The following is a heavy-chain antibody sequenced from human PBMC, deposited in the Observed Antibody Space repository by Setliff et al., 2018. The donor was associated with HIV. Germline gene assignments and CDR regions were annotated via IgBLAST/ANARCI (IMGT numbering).Heavy chain of an antibody. J-gene: IGHJ4*02. CDR3: AGSWSGYPLSFGY. V-gene: IGHV4-39*07. CDR1: GGSLSSGSYY. CDR2: IYYSGST. D-gene: IGHD3-3*01. Sequence: SETLSLTCSVSGGSLSSGSYYWGWIRLSPGKGLEWIGYIYYSGSTFYNPSLKSRVTISVDTSKNQFSLKLSSVTAADTAVYYCAGSWSGYPLSFGYWGQGTLVTVSS.